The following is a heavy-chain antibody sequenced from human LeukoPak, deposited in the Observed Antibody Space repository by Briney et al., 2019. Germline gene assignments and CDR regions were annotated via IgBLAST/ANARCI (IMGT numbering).Heavy chain of an antibody. V-gene: IGHV4-30-4*01. J-gene: IGHJ5*02. CDR1: GGSISSGDYY. Sequence: PSQTLSLTCTVSGGSISSGDYYWSWIRQPPGKGLEWIGYIYYSGSTYYNPSLKSRVTISVDTSKNQFSLKLSSVTAADTAVYYCARGFDCSSTSCLWFDPWGQGTLVTVSS. D-gene: IGHD2-2*01. CDR2: IYYSGST. CDR3: ARGFDCSSTSCLWFDP.